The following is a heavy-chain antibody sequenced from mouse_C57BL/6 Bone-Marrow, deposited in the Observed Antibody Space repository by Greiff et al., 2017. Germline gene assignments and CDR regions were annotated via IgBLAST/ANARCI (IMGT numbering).Heavy chain of an antibody. CDR1: GFTFSDYY. D-gene: IGHD5-1*01. J-gene: IGHJ4*01. Sequence: EVHLVESGGGLVQPGGSLKLSCAASGFTFSDYYMYWVRQTPEKRLEWVAYISNGGGSTYYPDTVKGRFTISRDNAKNTLYLQMSRLKSEDTAMYYCARHLPYYWGQGTSVTVSS. V-gene: IGHV5-12*01. CDR2: ISNGGGST. CDR3: ARHLPYY.